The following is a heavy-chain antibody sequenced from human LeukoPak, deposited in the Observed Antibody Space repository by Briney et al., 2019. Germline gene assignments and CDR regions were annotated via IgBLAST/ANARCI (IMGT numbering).Heavy chain of an antibody. V-gene: IGHV1-69*05. CDR3: ARAGVATLDY. J-gene: IGHJ4*02. CDR2: IIPIFGTA. Sequence: ASVKVSCKASVGTFSNCAISWVRQAPGQGLEWMGGIIPIFGTANYAQKFQGRVTITTDVSTSTAYMALSSLRSEDTAVYYCARAGVATLDYWGQGTLVTVSS. CDR1: VGTFSNCA. D-gene: IGHD5-12*01.